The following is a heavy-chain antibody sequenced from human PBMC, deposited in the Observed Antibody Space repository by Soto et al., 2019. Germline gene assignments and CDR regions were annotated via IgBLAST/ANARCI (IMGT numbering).Heavy chain of an antibody. CDR1: GGSVSSGAYY. Sequence: QVQLQESGPGLVKPSETLSLTCTVFGGSVSSGAYYWTWIRQAPGKGLEWIGYISFTGDTTYNPSLRSRVAIAVDTSKNQFSLRLRSATAADTALYYCSRGGHYHESMIWGQGTLVTVSP. J-gene: IGHJ4*02. V-gene: IGHV4-61*08. D-gene: IGHD3-3*01. CDR3: SRGGHYHESMI. CDR2: ISFTGDT.